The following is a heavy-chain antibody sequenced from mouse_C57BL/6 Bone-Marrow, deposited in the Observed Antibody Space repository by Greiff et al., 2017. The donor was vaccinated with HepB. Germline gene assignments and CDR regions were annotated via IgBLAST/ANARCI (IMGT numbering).Heavy chain of an antibody. CDR1: GYTCPSYW. CDR3: ATARAFFTLAIRR. J-gene: IGHJ2*01. CDR2: IYPGSGST. Sequence: QVQLQQPGAELVKPGASVKMSCKASGYTCPSYWITWVKQRPGQGLEWIGDIYPGSGSTNYNEKFKSKATLTVDTSSSTAYMQLSSLTSEDSAVYYYATARAFFTLAIRRWCQLTPLSDSS. V-gene: IGHV1-55*01. D-gene: IGHD3-3*01.